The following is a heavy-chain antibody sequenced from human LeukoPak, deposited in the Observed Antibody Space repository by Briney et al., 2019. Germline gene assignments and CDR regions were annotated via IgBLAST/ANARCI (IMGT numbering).Heavy chain of an antibody. Sequence: ASVKVSCKVSGYTLSDLAMHWVRQAPGKGLEWMGGLDPEDGEAIYAQPLQGRVTMTEDTSSDTAYMVLSSLRSEDTAVHYCATRNFGDYGAFDIWGQGTMVTVFS. CDR3: ATRNFGDYGAFDI. J-gene: IGHJ3*02. V-gene: IGHV1-24*01. CDR1: GYTLSDLA. D-gene: IGHD4-17*01. CDR2: LDPEDGEA.